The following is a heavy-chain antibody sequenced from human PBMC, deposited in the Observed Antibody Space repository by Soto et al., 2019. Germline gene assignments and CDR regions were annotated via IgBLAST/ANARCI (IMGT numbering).Heavy chain of an antibody. CDR1: GCTFSSYG. Sequence: AAVKVSCKASGCTFSSYGISWVRQAPGQGLEWLGWINPYNGNTDYAQQFQDRVTMTTDTSTSTAYMELRSLRSDDTAVYYCARSGNSDYWGQGTLVTVSS. V-gene: IGHV1-18*01. CDR2: INPYNGNT. J-gene: IGHJ4*02. CDR3: ARSGNSDY. D-gene: IGHD6-25*01.